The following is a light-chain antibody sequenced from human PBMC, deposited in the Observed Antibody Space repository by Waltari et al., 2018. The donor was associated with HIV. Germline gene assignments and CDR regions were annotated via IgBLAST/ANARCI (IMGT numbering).Light chain of an antibody. CDR2: ANS. Sequence: QSVLTQPPSVSGAPGQRVTISCTGSSSNIGAYDVHWYQQLPGRAPKLLTYANSNRPSGCPDRFSGSNSGTAASLAIAGLQIEDEGDYFCQSYDNSLRVSYVFSAGTRVTVL. CDR1: SSNIGAYD. CDR3: QSYDNSLRVSYV. V-gene: IGLV1-40*01. J-gene: IGLJ1*01.